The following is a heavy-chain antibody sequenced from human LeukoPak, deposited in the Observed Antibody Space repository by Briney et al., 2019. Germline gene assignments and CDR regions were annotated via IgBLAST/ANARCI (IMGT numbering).Heavy chain of an antibody. CDR3: ATAPNSSGYYWFDP. CDR2: IYYSGST. V-gene: IGHV4-39*07. Sequence: SETLSLTCTVSGGSISSSSYYWGWIRQPSGKGLEWIGSIYYSGSTYYNPSLKSRVTISVDTSKNQFSLKLSSVTAADTAVYYCATAPNSSGYYWFDPWGQGTLVTVSS. J-gene: IGHJ5*02. D-gene: IGHD3-22*01. CDR1: GGSISSSSYY.